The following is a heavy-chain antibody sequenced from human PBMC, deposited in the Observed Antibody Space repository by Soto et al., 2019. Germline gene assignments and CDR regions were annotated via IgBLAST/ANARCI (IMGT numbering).Heavy chain of an antibody. CDR3: ATGYCSGGSCYSGKNDAFDI. V-gene: IGHV4-59*01. J-gene: IGHJ3*02. CDR1: GGSISSYY. CDR2: IYYSGST. Sequence: TLSLTCTVSGGSISSYYWSWIRQPPGKGLEWIGYIYYSGSTNYNPSLKSRVTISVDTSKNQFSLKLSSVTAADTAVYYCATGYCSGGSCYSGKNDAFDIWGQGTMVTVSS. D-gene: IGHD2-15*01.